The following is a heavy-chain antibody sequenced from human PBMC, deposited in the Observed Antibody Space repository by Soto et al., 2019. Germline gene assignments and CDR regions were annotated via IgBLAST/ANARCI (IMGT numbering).Heavy chain of an antibody. D-gene: IGHD1-26*01. J-gene: IGHJ5*02. CDR2: IYESGRT. CDR1: GASISTGCYS. V-gene: IGHV4-30-2*01. CDR3: ARGDRYSGSFSDYFDP. Sequence: KPSETLSLTCIVSGASISTGCYSWSWIRQPPGKGPEWIGYIYESGRTYYKPSLKSRASISMDKSRNQFSVRLTSVTAADTAVYFCARGDRYSGSFSDYFDPWGQGTLVTGSS.